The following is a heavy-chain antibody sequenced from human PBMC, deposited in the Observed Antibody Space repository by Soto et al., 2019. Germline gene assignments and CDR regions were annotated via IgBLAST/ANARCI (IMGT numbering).Heavy chain of an antibody. J-gene: IGHJ6*02. CDR2: IIPIFGTA. Sequence: ASVKVSCKASGGTFSSYAISWVRQAPGQGLEWMGGIIPIFGTANYAQKFQGRVTITADESTSTAYMELSSLRSEDTAVYYCARSEGAYYYYGMDVWGQGTTVTVSS. V-gene: IGHV1-69*13. CDR1: GGTFSSYA. D-gene: IGHD3-16*01. CDR3: ARSEGAYYYYGMDV.